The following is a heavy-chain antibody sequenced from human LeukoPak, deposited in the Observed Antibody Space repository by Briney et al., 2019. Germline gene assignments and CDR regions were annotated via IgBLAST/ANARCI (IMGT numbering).Heavy chain of an antibody. J-gene: IGHJ4*02. CDR3: VRDLVFVWTPGDDFDF. V-gene: IGHV3-74*01. Sequence: GGSLRLSCAASGFAFSAYWMHWVRQAPGKGLEWVSRINEDATTISYADSDKGRFIISRDNSKKSLYLQMNNLRAEDTAVYYCVRDLVFVWTPGDDFDFWGQGTLVTVSS. CDR2: INEDATTI. D-gene: IGHD3-16*01. CDR1: GFAFSAYW.